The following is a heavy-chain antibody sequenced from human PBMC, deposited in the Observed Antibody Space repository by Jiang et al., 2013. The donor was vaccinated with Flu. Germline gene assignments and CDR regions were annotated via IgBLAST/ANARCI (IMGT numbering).Heavy chain of an antibody. Sequence: GAEVKKPGASVKVSCKASGYTFTSYGISWVRQAPGQGLEWMGWISAYNGNTNYAQKLQGRVTMTTDTSTSTAYMELRSLRSDDTAVYYCARDANPLRFLEWLQTYYYYYYMDVWGKGTTVTVSS. D-gene: IGHD3-3*01. CDR1: GYTFTSYG. V-gene: IGHV1-18*01. J-gene: IGHJ6*03. CDR3: ARDANPLRFLEWLQTYYYYYYMDV. CDR2: ISAYNGNT.